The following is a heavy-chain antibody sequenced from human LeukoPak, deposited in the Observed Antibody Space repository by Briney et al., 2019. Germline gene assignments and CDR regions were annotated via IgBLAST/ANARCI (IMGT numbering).Heavy chain of an antibody. V-gene: IGHV4-30-2*01. D-gene: IGHD3-3*01. CDR3: ARDVAITIFGVVKFWFDP. Sequence: PSETLSLTCAVSGVSISSGGYSWSWIRQPPGKGLEWIGYIYHSGSTYYNPSLKSRVTISVDRSKNQFSLKLSSVTAADTAVYYCARDVAITIFGVVKFWFDPWGQGTLVTVSS. CDR1: GVSISSGGYS. CDR2: IYHSGST. J-gene: IGHJ5*02.